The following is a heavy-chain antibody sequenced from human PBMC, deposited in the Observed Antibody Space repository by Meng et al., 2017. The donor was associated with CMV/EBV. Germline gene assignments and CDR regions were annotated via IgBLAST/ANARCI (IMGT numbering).Heavy chain of an antibody. CDR3: ARERGDDSGYNFDS. V-gene: IGHV4-4*07. D-gene: IGHD3-22*01. J-gene: IGHJ4*02. CDR1: GGFFSGFF. CDR2: IYSTGGT. Sequence: QVRLQESGPGLVKPSETLYLTCRFSGGFFSGFFWTWIRQPAGKGLEWIGRIYSTGGTNYNPSFESRVTISLDGSNNQFSLKLNSVTAADTAIYYCARERGDDSGYNFDSWGQGTLVTVSS.